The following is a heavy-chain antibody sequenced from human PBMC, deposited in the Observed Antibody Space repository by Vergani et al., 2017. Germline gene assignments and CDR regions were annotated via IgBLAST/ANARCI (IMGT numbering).Heavy chain of an antibody. J-gene: IGHJ5*02. CDR2: ISAYTGNI. D-gene: IGHD5-12*01. CDR3: ADGADSGYDYRWFDH. V-gene: IGHV1-18*01. CDR1: GYTFTSYG. Sequence: QVQLVQSGAEVKKPGASVKVSCKASGYTFTSYGISWVRQAPGQGLEWMGWISAYTGNIKYAQKLQGRVTMTTDTSTSTAYMELRSLRSDDTAVYYCADGADSGYDYRWFDHWGQGTLVTVSS.